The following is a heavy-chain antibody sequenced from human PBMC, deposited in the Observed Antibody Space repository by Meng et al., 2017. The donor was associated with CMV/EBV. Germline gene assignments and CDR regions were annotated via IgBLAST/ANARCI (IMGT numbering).Heavy chain of an antibody. D-gene: IGHD1-26*01. V-gene: IGHV3-30-3*01. J-gene: IGHJ4*02. Sequence: GESLKISCAASGFTFSSYAMHWVRQAPGKGLEWVAVISYDGSNRYYADSVKGRFTISRDNSKNTLYLQMNSLRAEDTAVYYCARDLTGSYSAWGQGTLVTVSS. CDR3: ARDLTGSYSA. CDR2: ISYDGSNR. CDR1: GFTFSSYA.